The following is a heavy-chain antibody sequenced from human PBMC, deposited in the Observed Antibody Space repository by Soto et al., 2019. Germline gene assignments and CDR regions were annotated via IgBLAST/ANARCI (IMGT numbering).Heavy chain of an antibody. V-gene: IGHV1-18*04. J-gene: IGHJ5*01. CDR3: ARRVGYRGSPGFFDS. CDR1: GYTFTSYG. CDR2: ISAYNGNT. Sequence: ASVKVSCKASGYTFTSYGISWVRQAPGQGLEWMGWISAYNGNTNYAQKLQGRVTMTTDTSTSTAYMELRSLRSDDTAVYYCARRVGYRGSPGFFDSSYQGILATVSS. D-gene: IGHD1-26*01.